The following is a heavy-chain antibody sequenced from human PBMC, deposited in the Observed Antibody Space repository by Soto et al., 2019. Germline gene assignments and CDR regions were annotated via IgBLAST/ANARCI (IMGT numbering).Heavy chain of an antibody. D-gene: IGHD2-15*01. CDR2: TYYRSKWYA. Sequence: PSQTLSLTCVISGDSVSSNSAAWNWIRQSPSGGLEWLGRTYYRSKWYADYALSVRSRITIIPDTSKNQFSLHLNSVTPEDTAVYYCARYTSSWYLECWGQGTLVTVSS. V-gene: IGHV6-1*01. J-gene: IGHJ4*02. CDR1: GDSVSSNSAA. CDR3: ARYTSSWYLEC.